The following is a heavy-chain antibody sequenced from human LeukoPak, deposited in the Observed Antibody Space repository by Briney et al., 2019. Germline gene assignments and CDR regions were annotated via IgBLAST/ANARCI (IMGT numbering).Heavy chain of an antibody. D-gene: IGHD4-17*01. Sequence: SETLSLTCTVSGDSISPYHWSWIRQPPGKGLEWIGYIYYSGNTNYNPSLKSRVTISVDTSKNQFSLKLSSVTAADTAVYYCARSGTVTTFYYYYYMDVWGKGTTVTVSS. J-gene: IGHJ6*03. CDR2: IYYSGNT. V-gene: IGHV4-59*01. CDR1: GDSISPYH. CDR3: ARSGTVTTFYYYYYMDV.